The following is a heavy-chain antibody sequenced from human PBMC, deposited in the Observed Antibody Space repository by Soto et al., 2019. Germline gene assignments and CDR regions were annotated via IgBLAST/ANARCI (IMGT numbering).Heavy chain of an antibody. D-gene: IGHD3-10*01. Sequence: GGSLRLSCAASGFTFSSYAMSWVRQAPGKGLEWVSAISGSGGSTYYADSVKGRFTISRDNSKNTLYLQMNSLRAEDTAVYYCAKDWFGELSRYYYYGMDVWGQGTTVTVSS. CDR2: ISGSGGST. CDR1: GFTFSSYA. V-gene: IGHV3-23*01. J-gene: IGHJ6*02. CDR3: AKDWFGELSRYYYYGMDV.